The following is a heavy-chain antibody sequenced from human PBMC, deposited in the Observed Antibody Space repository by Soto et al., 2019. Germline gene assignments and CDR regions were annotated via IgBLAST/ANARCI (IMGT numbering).Heavy chain of an antibody. Sequence: EMQLVESGGGLVQPGGSLRLSCAGSGLTFRNDWLSWVRQAPGKGLEWVANINQDGSERYYVDSVRGRFTISRDNVETSLYLQLNRLRPEETAVYYCAAYGYGVSAAAYLGQGTLVTVSS. CDR1: GLTFRNDW. V-gene: IGHV3-7*03. J-gene: IGHJ1*01. CDR3: AAYGYGVSAAAY. D-gene: IGHD4-17*01. CDR2: INQDGSER.